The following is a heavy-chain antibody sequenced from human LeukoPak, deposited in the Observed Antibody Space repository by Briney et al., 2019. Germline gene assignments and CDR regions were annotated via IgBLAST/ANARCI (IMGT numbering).Heavy chain of an antibody. CDR2: ISGSGGST. J-gene: IGHJ4*02. CDR3: AEPEGGYYDIRPD. V-gene: IGHV3-23*01. CDR1: GFTFSSYA. Sequence: PRGSLRLSCAASGFTFSSYAMSWVRQAPGEGLEWVSAISGSGGSTYYADSVKGRFTISRDNSKNTLYLQMNSLRAEDTAVYYCAEPEGGYYDIRPDWGQGTLVTVSS. D-gene: IGHD3-22*01.